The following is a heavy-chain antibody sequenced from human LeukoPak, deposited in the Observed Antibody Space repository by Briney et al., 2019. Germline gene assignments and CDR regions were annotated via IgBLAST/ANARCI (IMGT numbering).Heavy chain of an antibody. D-gene: IGHD3-3*01. CDR1: GGSISSYY. V-gene: IGHV4-59*08. Sequence: PSETLSLTCTVSGGSISSYYWSRIRQPPGKGLEWIGYIYYSGSTNYNPSLKSRVTISVDTSKNQFSLKLSSVTAADTAVYYCARHAGGYDFWSGYGPYNWFDPWGQGTLVTVSS. CDR3: ARHAGGYDFWSGYGPYNWFDP. J-gene: IGHJ5*02. CDR2: IYYSGST.